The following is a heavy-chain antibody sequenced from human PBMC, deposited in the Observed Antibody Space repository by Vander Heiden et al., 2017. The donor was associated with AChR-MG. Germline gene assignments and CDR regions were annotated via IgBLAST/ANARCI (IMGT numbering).Heavy chain of an antibody. Sequence: QVQLVASGGGVVQPGRSLRLSCAASGFTSSSYGMHVVRQAPGKGLEWGAVISEDGSNKYYADSVKGRFTISRDNSKNTLDLQMNSLRAEDTAVYYCAKDLEAPFVHGMDGWGQGTTVTVSS. D-gene: IGHD3-3*01. V-gene: IGHV3-30*18. J-gene: IGHJ6*02. CDR1: GFTSSSYG. CDR3: AKDLEAPFVHGMDG. CDR2: ISEDGSNK.